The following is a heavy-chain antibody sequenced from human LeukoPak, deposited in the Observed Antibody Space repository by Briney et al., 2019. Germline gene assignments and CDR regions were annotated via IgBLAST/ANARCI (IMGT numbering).Heavy chain of an antibody. CDR1: GGSISSYY. V-gene: IGHV4-59*01. CDR3: ARVGGSSLTHYFDY. D-gene: IGHD1-26*01. J-gene: IGHJ4*02. CDR2: IYYSGST. Sequence: SETLSLTCTVSGGSISSYYWSWIRQPPGKGLEWIGYIYYSGSTNYNPSLKSRVTISVDTSKNQFSLKLSSVTAADTAVYYCARVGGSSLTHYFDYWGQGTLVTVSS.